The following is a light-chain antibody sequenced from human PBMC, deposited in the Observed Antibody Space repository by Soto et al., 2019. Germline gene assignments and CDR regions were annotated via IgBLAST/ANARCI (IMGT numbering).Light chain of an antibody. V-gene: IGKV1-39*01. CDR1: QSISSY. CDR2: SAS. Sequence: DIQMTQSPSSLSASVGDRVTITCRASQSISSYLNWYQQKPGKAPNLLIYSASSLQTGAPLRFSGSGSGTDFTLTISSLEPEDFATYYCQHSYITPLTFGQGTKVEIK. J-gene: IGKJ1*01. CDR3: QHSYITPLT.